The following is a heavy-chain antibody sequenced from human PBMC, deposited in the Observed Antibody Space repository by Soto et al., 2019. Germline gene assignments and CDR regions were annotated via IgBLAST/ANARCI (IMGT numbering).Heavy chain of an antibody. CDR2: IIPMFGTA. V-gene: IGHV1-69*13. CDR3: ARVGPAHYYDSSGYYSPLDY. CDR1: GDTFSSYT. Sequence: SVKVSCKASGDTFSSYTINWVRQAPGQGLEWMGGIIPMFGTANYAQKFKGRVTITAGESTSTVYMELSSLRSEDTAVYYCARVGPAHYYDSSGYYSPLDYWGQGTLVTVSS. J-gene: IGHJ4*02. D-gene: IGHD3-22*01.